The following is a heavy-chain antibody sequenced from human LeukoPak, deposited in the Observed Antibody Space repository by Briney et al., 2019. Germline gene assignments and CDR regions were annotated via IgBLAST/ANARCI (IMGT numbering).Heavy chain of an antibody. J-gene: IGHJ4*02. CDR3: ASHIEGYCSGGSCYGSFDY. D-gene: IGHD2-15*01. Sequence: SETLSLTCTVSGYSISSGYYWGWIRQPPGKGLERIGSIYHSGSTYYNPSPKSRVTMSVDTSKNQFSLKLSSVTAADTAVYYCASHIEGYCSGGSCYGSFDYWGQGTLVTVSS. CDR1: GYSISSGYY. CDR2: IYHSGST. V-gene: IGHV4-38-2*02.